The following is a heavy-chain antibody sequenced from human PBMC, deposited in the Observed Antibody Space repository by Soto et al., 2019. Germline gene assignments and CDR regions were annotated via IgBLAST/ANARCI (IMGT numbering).Heavy chain of an antibody. CDR1: GFTFRKHA. V-gene: IGHV3-23*01. CDR2: ITASGSAT. CDR3: AKGVADRGIDS. J-gene: IGHJ4*02. Sequence: EVQVLESGGALVQPGGSLRLSCAASGFTFRKHAMTWVRQAPGQGLEYVSSITASGSATFYAASVRGRFAIFRDNAKSTLYLQMNSLRAEDTALYYCAKGVADRGIDSWGQGTLVTVSS.